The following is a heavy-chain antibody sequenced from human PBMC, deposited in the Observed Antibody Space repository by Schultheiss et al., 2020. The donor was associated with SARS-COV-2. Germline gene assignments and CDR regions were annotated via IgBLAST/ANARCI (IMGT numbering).Heavy chain of an antibody. CDR1: GFTFSSYA. D-gene: IGHD3-3*01. Sequence: GGSLRLSCAASGFTFSSYAMSWVRQAPGKGLEWVSAISGSGGSTYYADSVKGRFTISRDNSKNTLYLQMNSLRAEDTAVYYCAKSGGLRFLEWLSYYFDYWGQGTLVTVSS. CDR3: AKSGGLRFLEWLSYYFDY. CDR2: ISGSGGST. V-gene: IGHV3-23*01. J-gene: IGHJ4*02.